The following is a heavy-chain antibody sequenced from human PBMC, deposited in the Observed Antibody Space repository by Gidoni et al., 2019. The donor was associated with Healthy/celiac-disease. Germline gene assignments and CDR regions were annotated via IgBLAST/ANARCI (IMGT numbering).Heavy chain of an antibody. CDR3: ARHVFWGPTGHGNWFDP. CDR2: IYYSGST. J-gene: IGHJ5*02. Sequence: QLQLQESGPGLVKPSETLPLTCTVSGGPISSSSYYWGWLRQPPGKGLEWIGSIYYSGSTYYNPSLKSRVTISVDTSKNQFSLKLSSVTAADTAVYYCARHVFWGPTGHGNWFDPWGQGTLVTVSS. V-gene: IGHV4-39*01. D-gene: IGHD1-1*01. CDR1: GGPISSSSYY.